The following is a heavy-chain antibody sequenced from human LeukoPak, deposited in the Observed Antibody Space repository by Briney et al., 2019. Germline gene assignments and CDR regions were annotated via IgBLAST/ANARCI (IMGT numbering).Heavy chain of an antibody. Sequence: SETLSLTCTVSGGSISSYSWSWIRQPPGKGLEWIGYIYTSGSTNYNPSLKSRVTISVDTSKNQFSLKLSSVTAADTAVYYCARGDILTGYSQPAFDIWGQGTMVTVSS. J-gene: IGHJ3*02. D-gene: IGHD3-9*01. V-gene: IGHV4-4*09. CDR2: IYTSGST. CDR3: ARGDILTGYSQPAFDI. CDR1: GGSISSYS.